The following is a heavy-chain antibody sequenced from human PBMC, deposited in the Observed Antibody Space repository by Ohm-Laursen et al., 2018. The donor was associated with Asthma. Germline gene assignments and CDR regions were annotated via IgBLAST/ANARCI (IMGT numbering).Heavy chain of an antibody. D-gene: IGHD5-24*01. V-gene: IGHV3-30-3*01. Sequence: SLTLSCAASGFTFRSYAMHWVRQAPGKGLEWVAVGGSYYDGGLKYYADSVNGRFTISRDNSKNTVSVLMTNLRPEDTAVYYCARDRRDGYIGGIFPWGQGTVVTVSS. CDR3: ARDRRDGYIGGIFP. J-gene: IGHJ5*02. CDR1: GFTFRSYA. CDR2: GGSYYDGGLK.